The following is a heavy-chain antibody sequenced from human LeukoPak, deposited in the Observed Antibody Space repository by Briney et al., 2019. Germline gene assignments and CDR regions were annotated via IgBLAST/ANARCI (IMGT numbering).Heavy chain of an antibody. V-gene: IGHV3-53*01. CDR1: GFTVSSNY. J-gene: IGHJ6*03. Sequence: PGGSLRLSCAASGFTVSSNYMSWVRQAPGKGLEWVSVIYSGGSTYYADSVKGRFTISRDNSKITLYLQMNSLRAEDTAVYYCARDTTQYYHYMDVWGKGTTVTVSS. D-gene: IGHD1-26*01. CDR2: IYSGGST. CDR3: ARDTTQYYHYMDV.